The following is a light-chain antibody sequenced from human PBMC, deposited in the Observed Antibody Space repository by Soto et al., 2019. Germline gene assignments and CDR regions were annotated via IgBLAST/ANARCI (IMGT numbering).Light chain of an antibody. CDR3: CSDAGSDTWV. Sequence: QSALTQPRSVSGSPGQSVTISCTGTSSDVGGYNFVSWYQHHPGKAPKLMIYDVSKRPSGVPDRFSGSKSGNTASLTISGLQAEDEADYYCCSDAGSDTWVFGTGTKLTVL. CDR2: DVS. CDR1: SSDVGGYNF. V-gene: IGLV2-11*01. J-gene: IGLJ1*01.